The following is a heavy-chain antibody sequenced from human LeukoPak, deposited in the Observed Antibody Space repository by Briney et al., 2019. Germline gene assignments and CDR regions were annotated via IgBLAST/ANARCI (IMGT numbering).Heavy chain of an antibody. J-gene: IGHJ5*02. Sequence: SETLSLTCAVYGGSFSGYYWSWIRPPPRKGLGWIGEINHSGSTNYNPSLKSRVTISVDTSKNQFSLKLSSVTTADTAVYYCASGGQFVWGSYFVPWFDPWGQGTLVTVSS. CDR1: GGSFSGYY. CDR3: ASGGQFVWGSYFVPWFDP. D-gene: IGHD1-26*01. CDR2: INHSGST. V-gene: IGHV4-34*01.